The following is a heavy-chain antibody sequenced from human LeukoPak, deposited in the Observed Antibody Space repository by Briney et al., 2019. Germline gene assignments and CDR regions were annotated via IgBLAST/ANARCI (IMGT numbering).Heavy chain of an antibody. J-gene: IGHJ4*02. CDR2: MAPRRGNT. D-gene: IGHD4-23*01. CDR1: GYTFTSYD. Sequence: ASVKDSCKASGYTFTSYDINWVRQAAGQGLEWMGWMAPRRGNTGNAQNFQGRITMTRDTSITTAYMELSSLTSDDTAVYYCARGWISGAISEHYFENWGQGTLVTVSS. CDR3: ARGWISGAISEHYFEN. V-gene: IGHV1-8*01.